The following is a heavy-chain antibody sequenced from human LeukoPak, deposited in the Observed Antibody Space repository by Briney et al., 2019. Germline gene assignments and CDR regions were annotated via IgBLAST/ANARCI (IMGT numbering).Heavy chain of an antibody. CDR3: AGLPGIAAAGTRKYYYYMDV. J-gene: IGHJ6*03. Sequence: PSQTLSLTCAVSGGSISSGGYSWSWIRQPPGKGLEWIGYIYHSGSIYYNPSLKSRVTISVGTSKNEFSLRLTSVTAADTAVYYCAGLPGIAAAGTRKYYYYMDVWGKGTTVTVSS. CDR2: IYHSGSI. V-gene: IGHV4-30-2*03. CDR1: GGSISSGGYS. D-gene: IGHD6-13*01.